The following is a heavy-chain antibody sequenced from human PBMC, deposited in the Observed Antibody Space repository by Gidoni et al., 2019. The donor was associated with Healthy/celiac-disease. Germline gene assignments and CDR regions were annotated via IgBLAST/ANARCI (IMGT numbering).Heavy chain of an antibody. J-gene: IGHJ5*02. V-gene: IGHV4-39*01. Sequence: QLQLQESGPGLVKPSETRSLTCTGSGGSISSSSYYLGWIRQPPGTGLEWIGSIYYSGSTYYNPSLKSRVTISVDTSKNQFSLKLSSVTAADTAVYYCARHQPYYDFWSGFWFDPWGQGTLVTVSS. CDR3: ARHQPYYDFWSGFWFDP. CDR1: GGSISSSSYY. CDR2: IYYSGST. D-gene: IGHD3-3*01.